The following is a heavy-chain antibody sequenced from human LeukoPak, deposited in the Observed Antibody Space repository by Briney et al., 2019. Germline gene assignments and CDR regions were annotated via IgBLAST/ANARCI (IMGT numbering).Heavy chain of an antibody. CDR3: ARRQQLVGSEWFDP. Sequence: SETLSLTCTVSGGSISSSSYYWGWIRQPPGKGLEWIGSIYYGGSTYYNPSLKSRVTISVDTSNNQFSLKLSSVTAADTAVYYCARRQQLVGSEWFDPWGQGTLVTVSS. CDR2: IYYGGST. CDR1: GGSISSSSYY. J-gene: IGHJ5*02. V-gene: IGHV4-39*01. D-gene: IGHD6-6*01.